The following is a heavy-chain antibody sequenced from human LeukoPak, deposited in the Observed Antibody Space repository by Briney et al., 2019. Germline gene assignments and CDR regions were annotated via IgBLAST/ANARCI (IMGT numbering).Heavy chain of an antibody. CDR3: ARTTNCGGDCPRRQSETENYFDY. V-gene: IGHV4-34*01. D-gene: IGHD2-21*02. J-gene: IGHJ4*02. CDR2: INHSGST. Sequence: PSETLSLTCAVYGGSFSDYYWSWIRQPPGKGLEWIGEINHSGSTNYNPSLKSRVTISVDTSKNQFSLKLSSVTAADTAVYYCARTTNCGGDCPRRQSETENYFDYWGQGTLVTVSS. CDR1: GGSFSDYY.